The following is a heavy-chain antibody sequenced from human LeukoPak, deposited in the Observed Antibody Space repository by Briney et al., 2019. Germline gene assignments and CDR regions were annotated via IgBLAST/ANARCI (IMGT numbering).Heavy chain of an antibody. CDR3: ARGPTMDLDY. CDR2: IYCSGST. CDR1: GGSISSYY. Sequence: PSETLSLTCTVSGGSISSYYWSWIRQPPGKGLEWIGYIYCSGSTNYNPSLKSRVTISVDTSKNQFSLKLSSVTAADTAVYYCARGPTMDLDYWGQGTLVTVSS. J-gene: IGHJ4*02. V-gene: IGHV4-59*01. D-gene: IGHD4/OR15-4a*01.